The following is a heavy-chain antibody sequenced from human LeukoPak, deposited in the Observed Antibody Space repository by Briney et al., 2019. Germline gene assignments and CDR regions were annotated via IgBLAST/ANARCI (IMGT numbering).Heavy chain of an antibody. CDR2: INPNSGGT. Sequence: ASVKVSCKASGYTFTGYYMHWVRQAPGQGLEWMGWINPNSGGTNYAQKFQGRVTMTRDTSISTAYMELSRLRSDDTAVYYCARAPAAIYCSSTSCYYMDVWGKGTTVTVSS. J-gene: IGHJ6*03. V-gene: IGHV1-2*02. CDR3: ARAPAAIYCSSTSCYYMDV. CDR1: GYTFTGYY. D-gene: IGHD2-2*01.